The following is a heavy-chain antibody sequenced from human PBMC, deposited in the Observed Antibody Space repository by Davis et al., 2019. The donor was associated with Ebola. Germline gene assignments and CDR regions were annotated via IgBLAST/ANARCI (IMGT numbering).Heavy chain of an antibody. CDR2: ISAYNGNT. D-gene: IGHD3-10*01. Sequence: ASVKVSCKASGYTLSSYGISWVRQAPGQGLEWMGWISAYNGNTNYAQKLQGRVTMTTDTSTSTAYLEVRSLRSDDTAVYYCARSVTMVRGGWFDPRGQGTLVTVSS. V-gene: IGHV1-18*01. CDR3: ARSVTMVRGGWFDP. CDR1: GYTLSSYG. J-gene: IGHJ5*02.